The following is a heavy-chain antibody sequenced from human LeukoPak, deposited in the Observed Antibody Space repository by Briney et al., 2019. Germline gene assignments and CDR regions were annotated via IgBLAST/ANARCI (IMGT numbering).Heavy chain of an antibody. D-gene: IGHD2/OR15-2a*01. Sequence: GASVKVSCKASGYTFTNFVIHWVRQAPGQSLEWMGWISAGNGNTKYSQEFQGRVTISRDTSATTAYMELSSLTSEDMAVYYCAISNIGTSRNSFDIWGQGTMVTVSS. CDR3: AISNIGTSRNSFDI. J-gene: IGHJ3*02. CDR2: ISAGNGNT. V-gene: IGHV1-3*03. CDR1: GYTFTNFV.